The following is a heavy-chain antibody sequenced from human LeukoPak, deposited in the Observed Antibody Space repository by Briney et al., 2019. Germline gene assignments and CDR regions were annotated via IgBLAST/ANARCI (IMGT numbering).Heavy chain of an antibody. CDR1: GFSLNTRGVG. D-gene: IGHD3-22*01. J-gene: IGHJ4*02. V-gene: IGHV2-5*02. CDR3: AHRKNYYDSSVFDN. Sequence: SGPTLVNPTQTLTLTCTFSGFSLNTRGVGVGWIRQPPGRALEWLALIYWDDDRRYSPSLKSRLTITKDTSRNQVVLTMTNMDPVDTATYFCAHRKNYYDSSVFDNWGQGTLATVSS. CDR2: IYWDDDR.